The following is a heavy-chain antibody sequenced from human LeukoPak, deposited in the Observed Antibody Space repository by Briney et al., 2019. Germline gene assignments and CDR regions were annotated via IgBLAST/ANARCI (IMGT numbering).Heavy chain of an antibody. CDR3: ARLQRGHFDY. CDR1: GFTFSSYG. V-gene: IGHV3-23*01. D-gene: IGHD2-15*01. Sequence: PGGSLRLSCAASGFTFSSYGMHWVRQAPGKGLEWVSTISGSAYSTYYADSVKGRFTISRDNSKNTLYLQMNSLRAEDTAVYYCARLQRGHFDYWGQGTLVTVSS. J-gene: IGHJ4*02. CDR2: ISGSAYST.